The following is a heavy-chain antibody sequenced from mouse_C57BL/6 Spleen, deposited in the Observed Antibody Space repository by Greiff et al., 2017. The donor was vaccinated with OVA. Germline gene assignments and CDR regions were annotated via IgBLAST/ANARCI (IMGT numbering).Heavy chain of an antibody. D-gene: IGHD3-3*01. J-gene: IGHJ1*03. CDR3: ARRGDGGYFDV. Sequence: VKLQQSGAELVRPGASVKLSCKASGYTFTDYYINWVKQRPGQGLEWIARIYPGSGNTYYNEKFKGKATLTAEKSSSTAYMQLSSLTSEDSAVYFCARRGDGGYFDVWGTGTTVTVSS. CDR1: GYTFTDYY. V-gene: IGHV1-76*01. CDR2: IYPGSGNT.